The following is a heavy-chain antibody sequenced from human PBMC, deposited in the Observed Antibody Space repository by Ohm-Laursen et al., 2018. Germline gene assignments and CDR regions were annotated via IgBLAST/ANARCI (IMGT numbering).Heavy chain of an antibody. V-gene: IGHV3-48*01. Sequence: SLRLSCTASGFTFSTYTMNWVRQAPGKGLEWVSYISSSSRTIYYADSVEGRFTISRDKAKNSLYLQMKSLRAEDTAVYYCAREYSSSSGRAFDIWGQGTMVTVSS. CDR3: AREYSSSSGRAFDI. J-gene: IGHJ3*02. CDR2: ISSSSRTI. D-gene: IGHD6-6*01. CDR1: GFTFSTYT.